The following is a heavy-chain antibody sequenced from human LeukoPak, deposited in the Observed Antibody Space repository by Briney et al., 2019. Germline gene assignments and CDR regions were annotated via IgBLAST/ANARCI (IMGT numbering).Heavy chain of an antibody. CDR2: VSAYNGHT. CDR3: ARDYDDNSRCFGY. Sequence: ASVKVSCTASGYTFTTYGINWVRQAPGQGLQWMGWVSAYNGHTNYVQNLQGRVTMTTDSSTSTAYMELRSLKSDDTAVYYCARDYDDNSRCFGYWGQGTLVTVSS. J-gene: IGHJ4*02. D-gene: IGHD4-23*01. CDR1: GYTFTTYG. V-gene: IGHV1-18*01.